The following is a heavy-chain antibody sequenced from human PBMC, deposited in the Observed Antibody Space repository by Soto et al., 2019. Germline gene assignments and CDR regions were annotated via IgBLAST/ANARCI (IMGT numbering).Heavy chain of an antibody. D-gene: IGHD2-15*01. CDR3: VYSLSRRKDTNYVDV. J-gene: IGHJ6*03. V-gene: IGHV3-7*05. Sequence: PGGSLRLSCAASGFTFSTYWMSWVRQAPGKGLEWVANINRDGSEKYYVDSLKGRFTISRDNAKNSLYLQMNSLRAEDTAVYYSVYSLSRRKDTNYVDVWGQGTTVTVSS. CDR1: GFTFSTYW. CDR2: INRDGSEK.